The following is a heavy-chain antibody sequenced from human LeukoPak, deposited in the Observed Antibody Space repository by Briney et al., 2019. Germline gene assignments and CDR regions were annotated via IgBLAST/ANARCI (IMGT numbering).Heavy chain of an antibody. V-gene: IGHV1-69*05. J-gene: IGHJ4*02. CDR1: GYTFTSYG. Sequence: SVKVSCKASGYTFTSYGISWVRQAPGQGLEWMGGIIPIFGTANYAQKFQGRVTITTDESTSTAYMELSSLRSEDSAVYYCARLKAARYYFDYWGQGTLVTVSS. CDR3: ARLKAARYYFDY. CDR2: IIPIFGTA. D-gene: IGHD6-6*01.